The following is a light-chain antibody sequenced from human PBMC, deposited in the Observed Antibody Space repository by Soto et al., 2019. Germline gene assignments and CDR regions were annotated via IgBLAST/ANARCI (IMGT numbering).Light chain of an antibody. Sequence: QSALTQPASVSGSPGQSITISCTGTSSDVGYDNYVSWFQQHPGKAPKLMIYEVSRRPSGVSNRFSGSKSANTASLTISGLQAEDEADYYCTSYATSSPYVFGAGTKLTVL. CDR3: TSYATSSPYV. J-gene: IGLJ1*01. V-gene: IGLV2-14*01. CDR2: EVS. CDR1: SSDVGYDNY.